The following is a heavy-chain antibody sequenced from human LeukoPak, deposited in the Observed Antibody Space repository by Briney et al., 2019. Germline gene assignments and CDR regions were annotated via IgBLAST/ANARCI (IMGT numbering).Heavy chain of an antibody. CDR3: AIQKYSSGWYGWFDP. CDR2: IYPGDSDT. D-gene: IGHD6-19*01. Sequence: GESLKISCKGSGYSFTSYWIGWVRQMPGKGLEWMGIIYPGDSDTRYSPSFQGQATISADKSISTAYLQWSSLKASDTAMYYCAIQKYSSGWYGWFDPWGQGTLVTVSS. CDR1: GYSFTSYW. V-gene: IGHV5-51*01. J-gene: IGHJ5*02.